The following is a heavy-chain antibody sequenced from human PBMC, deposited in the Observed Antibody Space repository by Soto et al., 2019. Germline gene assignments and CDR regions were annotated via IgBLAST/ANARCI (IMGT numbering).Heavy chain of an antibody. Sequence: QVQLVESGGGVVQPGRSLRLSCAASGFTFSSYGMHWVRQAPGKGLERVAVISYDGSNKYYADSVKGRFTISRDNSKNTLYLQMNSLRAEDTAVYYCAKDLTYDYIWGSYRYTGAFDIWGQGTMVTVSS. J-gene: IGHJ3*02. V-gene: IGHV3-30*18. CDR3: AKDLTYDYIWGSYRYTGAFDI. D-gene: IGHD3-16*02. CDR2: ISYDGSNK. CDR1: GFTFSSYG.